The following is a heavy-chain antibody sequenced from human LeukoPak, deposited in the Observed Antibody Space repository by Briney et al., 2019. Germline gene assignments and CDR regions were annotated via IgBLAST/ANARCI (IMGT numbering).Heavy chain of an antibody. CDR1: GGSFSSGGYY. CDR2: IYYSGST. D-gene: IGHD3-22*01. J-gene: IGHJ4*02. Sequence: SETLSLTCTVSGGSFSSGGYYWSWIRQHPGKGLEWIGYIYYSGSTYYNPSLKSRVTISVDTSKNQFSLKLSSVTAADTAVYYCARDAEYYYDSSAIGSFDYWGQGTLVTVSS. CDR3: ARDAEYYYDSSAIGSFDY. V-gene: IGHV4-31*03.